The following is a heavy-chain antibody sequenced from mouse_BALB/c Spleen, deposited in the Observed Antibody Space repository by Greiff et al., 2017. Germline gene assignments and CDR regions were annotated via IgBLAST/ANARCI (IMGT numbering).Heavy chain of an antibody. CDR1: GFNIKDTY. V-gene: IGHV14-3*02. CDR2: IDPANGNT. CDR3: ARSYYGNYWFAY. J-gene: IGHJ3*01. Sequence: VQLQQSGAELVRSGASVKLSCTASGFNIKDTYMHWVKQRPEQGLEWIGRIDPANGNTKYDPKFQGKATITADTSSNTAYLQLSSLTSEDTAVYYCARSYYGNYWFAYWGQGTLVTVSA. D-gene: IGHD2-10*01.